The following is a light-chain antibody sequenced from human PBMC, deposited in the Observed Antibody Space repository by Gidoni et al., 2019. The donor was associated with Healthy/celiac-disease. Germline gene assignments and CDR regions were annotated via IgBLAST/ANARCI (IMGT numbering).Light chain of an antibody. CDR1: SSNSGAGYD. Sequence: QSVLTQPPSVSGAPGQRGTISCTGSSSNSGAGYDVHWYQHLPVTAPKLLSYGTSNRPSGVPDRFSGSKSGTAASLAITGLRAEDEADYYCQSYDSSLSGYVFGTGTKVTVL. CDR3: QSYDSSLSGYV. CDR2: GTS. J-gene: IGLJ1*01. V-gene: IGLV1-40*01.